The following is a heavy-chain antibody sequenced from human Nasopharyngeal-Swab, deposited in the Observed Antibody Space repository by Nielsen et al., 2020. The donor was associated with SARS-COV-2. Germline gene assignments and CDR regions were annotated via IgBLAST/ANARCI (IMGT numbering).Heavy chain of an antibody. CDR2: NRSKGNNYAT. CDR1: GFTFSDSA. J-gene: IGHJ4*02. Sequence: GASLKISCAASGFTFSDSAIHWVRQASGKGLEWVGRNRSKGNNYATAYAASVKGRFTTFRDDPTNTAYLQMNSLKTEDTAVYYCTRCGGGCYSGRDYRGQGTLVTVSS. CDR3: TRCGGGCYSGRDY. V-gene: IGHV3-73*01. D-gene: IGHD2-15*01.